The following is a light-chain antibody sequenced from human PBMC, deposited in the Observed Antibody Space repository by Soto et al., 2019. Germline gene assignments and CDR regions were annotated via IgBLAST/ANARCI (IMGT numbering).Light chain of an antibody. V-gene: IGLV2-11*01. Sequence: QSALTQPRSVSGSPGQSVTIPCTGTSSDFGGYNYVSWYQHHPGKAPKLMIYDVSERPSGVPDRFSGSKSGNTASLTISGLQAEDEADYYCSSYAGSNNYVFGTGTKVTVL. J-gene: IGLJ1*01. CDR3: SSYAGSNNYV. CDR1: SSDFGGYNY. CDR2: DVS.